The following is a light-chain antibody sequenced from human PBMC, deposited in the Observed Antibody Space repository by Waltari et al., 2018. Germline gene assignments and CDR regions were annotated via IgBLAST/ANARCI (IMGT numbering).Light chain of an antibody. CDR2: EAS. CDR1: QSLLHSDGKSY. CDR3: MQRIQTPVT. Sequence: VMTQSPPSLSVSPGQPASISCKSSQSLLHSDGKSYLCWYVQKPGQPPQLLIYEASNQFSGVPERFSGSGSGTLFTLKISRVEAEDVGIYYCMQRIQTPVTFGGGTKVEIK. J-gene: IGKJ4*01. V-gene: IGKV2D-29*01.